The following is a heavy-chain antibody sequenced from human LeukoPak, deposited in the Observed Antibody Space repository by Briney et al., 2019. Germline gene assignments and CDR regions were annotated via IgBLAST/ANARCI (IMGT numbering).Heavy chain of an antibody. CDR2: IKQDGSEK. CDR3: ARAGGTYYGIAFDI. CDR1: GGSISSSSYY. J-gene: IGHJ3*02. V-gene: IGHV3-7*01. Sequence: SSETLSLTCTVSGGSISSSSYYWGWIRQPPGKGLEWVANIKQDGSEKYYVDSVKGRFTISRDNAKNSLYLQMNSLRAEDTAVYYCARAGGTYYGIAFDIWGQGTMVTVSS. D-gene: IGHD1-26*01.